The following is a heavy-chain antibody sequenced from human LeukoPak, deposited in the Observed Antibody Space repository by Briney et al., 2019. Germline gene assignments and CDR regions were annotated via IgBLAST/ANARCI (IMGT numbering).Heavy chain of an antibody. V-gene: IGHV4-30-4*01. CDR2: IYYSGST. CDR3: ARGNVDTAMATYYYYGMDV. Sequence: PSQTLSLTCTVSGGSISSGDYYWSWIRQPPGKGLELIGYIYYSGSTYYNPSLKSRVTISVDTSKNQFSLKLSSVTAADTAVYYCARGNVDTAMATYYYYGMDVWGQGTTVTVSS. D-gene: IGHD5-18*01. J-gene: IGHJ6*02. CDR1: GGSISSGDYY.